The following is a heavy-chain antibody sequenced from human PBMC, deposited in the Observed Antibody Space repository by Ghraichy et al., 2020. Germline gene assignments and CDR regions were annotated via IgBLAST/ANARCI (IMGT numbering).Heavy chain of an antibody. J-gene: IGHJ4*02. V-gene: IGHV1-69*04. CDR1: GGTFSSYA. D-gene: IGHD6-19*01. CDR2: IIPILGIA. CDR3: ARDLRPSSGWYSHFDY. Sequence: SVKVSCKASGGTFSSYAISWVRQAPGQGLEWMGRIIPILGIANYAQKFQGRVTITADKSTSTAYMELSSLRSEDTAVYYCARDLRPSSGWYSHFDYWGQGTLVTVSS.